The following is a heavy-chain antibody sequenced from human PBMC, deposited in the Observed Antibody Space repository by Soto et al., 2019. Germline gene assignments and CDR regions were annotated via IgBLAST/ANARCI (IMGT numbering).Heavy chain of an antibody. V-gene: IGHV4-34*01. CDR3: AGDIWGSYRSWFDP. Sequence: QVQLQQWGAGLLKPSETLSLTCAVYGGSFSGYYWSWICQPPGKGLEWIGEINHSGSTNYNPSLKSRVTISVDTSKNQFSLKLSSVTAADTAVYYCAGDIWGSYRSWFDPWGQGTLVTVSS. D-gene: IGHD3-16*02. CDR2: INHSGST. J-gene: IGHJ5*02. CDR1: GGSFSGYY.